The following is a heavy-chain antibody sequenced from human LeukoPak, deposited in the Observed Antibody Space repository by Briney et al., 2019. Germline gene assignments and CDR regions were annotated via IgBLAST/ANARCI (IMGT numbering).Heavy chain of an antibody. CDR3: ARVGYIETPDNWSDP. CDR1: GGSISSSSYY. D-gene: IGHD1-1*01. CDR2: IYYSGST. V-gene: IGHV4-39*01. Sequence: SETLSLTCTVSGGSISSSSYYWGWIRQPPGKGLKWIGSIYYSGSTYYNPSLKNRVTISVDTPKNQFSLKLSSVTAADTAVYHWARVGYIETPDNWSDPGGQETLVTVS. J-gene: IGHJ5*02.